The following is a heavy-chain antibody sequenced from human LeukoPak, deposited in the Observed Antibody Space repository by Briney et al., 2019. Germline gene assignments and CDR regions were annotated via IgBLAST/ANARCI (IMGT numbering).Heavy chain of an antibody. CDR3: ARVYSSSLQYYYYYYMDV. Sequence: ASVKASCKASGYTFTSYDINWVRQATGQGLEWMGWMNPNSGNTGYAQKFQGRVTITRNTSISTAYMELSSLRSEDTAVYYCARVYSSSLQYYYYYYMDVWGKGTTVTVSS. V-gene: IGHV1-8*03. CDR1: GYTFTSYD. D-gene: IGHD6-13*01. CDR2: MNPNSGNT. J-gene: IGHJ6*03.